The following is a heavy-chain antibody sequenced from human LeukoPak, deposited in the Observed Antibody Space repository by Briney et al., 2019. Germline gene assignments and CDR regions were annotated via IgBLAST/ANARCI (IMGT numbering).Heavy chain of an antibody. CDR1: GYSFTSYW. CDR2: IYPGDSDT. D-gene: IGHD3-22*01. CDR3: ARQGAYYYDSSGYYYGY. V-gene: IGHV5-51*01. J-gene: IGHJ4*02. Sequence: GESLKISCKGSGYSFTSYWIGWVRQLPGKGLEWKGIIYPGDSDTRYSPSFQGQVTLSADKSISTASLQWSSLKASDTAMYYCARQGAYYYDSSGYYYGYWGQGTLVTDSS.